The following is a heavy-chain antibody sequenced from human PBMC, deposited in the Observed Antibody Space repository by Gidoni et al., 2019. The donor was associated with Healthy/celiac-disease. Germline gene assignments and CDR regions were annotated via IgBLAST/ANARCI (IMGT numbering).Heavy chain of an antibody. CDR2: ISYDGSNK. V-gene: IGHV3-30*04. D-gene: IGHD3-10*01. CDR3: AREGNDQPLWFGELFGGDYYYGMDV. J-gene: IGHJ6*02. CDR1: GFTFSSYA. Sequence: QVQLVESGGGVVQPGRSLRLSCAASGFTFSSYAMHWVRQAPGKGLEWVAVISYDGSNKYYADSVKGRFTISRDNSKNTLYLQMNSLRAEDTAVYYCAREGNDQPLWFGELFGGDYYYGMDVWGQGTTVTVSS.